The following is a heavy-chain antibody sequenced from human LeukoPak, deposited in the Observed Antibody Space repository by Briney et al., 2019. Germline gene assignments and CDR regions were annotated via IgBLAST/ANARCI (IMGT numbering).Heavy chain of an antibody. J-gene: IGHJ6*02. CDR1: GGSISSYY. CDR2: IYYSGST. D-gene: IGHD5-18*01. Sequence: PSETLSLTCTVSGGSISSYYWSWIRQPPGKGLEWIGYIYYSGSTNYNPSLKSRVTISVDTSKNQFSLKLSSVTAADTAVYYCARLRGTAPPRYYYYGMDVWGQGATVTVPS. V-gene: IGHV4-59*08. CDR3: ARLRGTAPPRYYYYGMDV.